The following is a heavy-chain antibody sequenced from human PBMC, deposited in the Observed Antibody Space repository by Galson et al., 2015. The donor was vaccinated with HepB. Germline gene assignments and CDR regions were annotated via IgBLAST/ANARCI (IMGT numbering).Heavy chain of an antibody. J-gene: IGHJ1*01. CDR2: IKQDGSEK. CDR3: ARERLRVVPAAPVD. Sequence: SLRLSCAASGFTFSSYWMSWVRQAPGKGLEWVANIKQDGSEKYYVDSVKGRFTISRDNAKNSLYLQMNSLRAEDTAVYYCARERLRVVPAAPVDWGQGTLVTVSS. V-gene: IGHV3-7*03. D-gene: IGHD2-2*01. CDR1: GFTFSSYW.